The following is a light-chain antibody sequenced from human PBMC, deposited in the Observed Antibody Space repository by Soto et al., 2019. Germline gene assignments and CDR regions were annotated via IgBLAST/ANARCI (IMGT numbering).Light chain of an antibody. CDR1: QGISSY. CDR2: AAS. CDR3: QQYYSYPWT. Sequence: IRMTQSPSSLSASTGHRVTMIWRASQGISSYLAWYQQKPGKAPKLLIYAASTLQSGVPSRFSGSGSGTDFTLTISCLQSEDFATYYCQQYYSYPWTFGQGTKVDIK. J-gene: IGKJ1*01. V-gene: IGKV1-8*01.